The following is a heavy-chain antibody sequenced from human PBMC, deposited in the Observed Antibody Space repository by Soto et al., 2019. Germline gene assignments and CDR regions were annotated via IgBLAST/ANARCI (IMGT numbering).Heavy chain of an antibody. Sequence: PGGSLRLSCAASGFTFSSYSMNRVRQAPGKGLEWVSSISSSSSYIYYADSVKGRFTISRDNAKNSLYLQMNSLRAEDTAVYYCARSAVDYDILTGYYPFDYWGQGTLVTVSS. J-gene: IGHJ4*02. CDR3: ARSAVDYDILTGYYPFDY. D-gene: IGHD3-9*01. CDR1: GFTFSSYS. CDR2: ISSSSSYI. V-gene: IGHV3-21*01.